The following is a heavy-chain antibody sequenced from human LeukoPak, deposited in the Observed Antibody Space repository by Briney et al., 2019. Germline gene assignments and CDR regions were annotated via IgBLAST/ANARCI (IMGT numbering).Heavy chain of an antibody. CDR3: ARGTVAPGAFDI. D-gene: IGHD6-19*01. V-gene: IGHV1-69*05. CDR2: IIPIFGTA. J-gene: IGHJ3*02. Sequence: ASVKVSXKASGGTFSSYAISWVRQAPGQGLEWMGRIIPIFGTANYAQKFQGRVTITTDESTSTAYMELSSLRSEDAAVHYCARGTVAPGAFDIWGQGTMVTVSS. CDR1: GGTFSSYA.